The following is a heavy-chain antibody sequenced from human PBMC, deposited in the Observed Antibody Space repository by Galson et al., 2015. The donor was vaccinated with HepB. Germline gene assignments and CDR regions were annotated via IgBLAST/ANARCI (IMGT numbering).Heavy chain of an antibody. D-gene: IGHD6-13*01. J-gene: IGHJ4*02. Sequence: SLRLSCAASGFTFSSYGMHWVRQAPGKGLEWVAVIWYDGSNKYYADSVKGRFTISRDNSKNTLYLQMNSLRAEDTAVYYCARVGPWYSSSWYYFDYWGQGTLVTVSS. CDR2: IWYDGSNK. CDR1: GFTFSSYG. V-gene: IGHV3-33*01. CDR3: ARVGPWYSSSWYYFDY.